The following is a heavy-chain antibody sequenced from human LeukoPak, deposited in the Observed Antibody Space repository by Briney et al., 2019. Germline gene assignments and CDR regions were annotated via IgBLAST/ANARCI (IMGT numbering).Heavy chain of an antibody. V-gene: IGHV5-51*01. CDR1: GSTFTSYW. CDR2: IYPGDSDT. D-gene: IGHD1-26*01. CDR3: ARLFSHGCGDY. J-gene: IGHJ4*02. Sequence: RGESLEISCKGSGSTFTSYWIGWGRQVPGKGLEWMGIIYPGDSDTRYSPSFQGQVTISADKSITSAYLQWSSLKASDTAMYYCARLFSHGCGDYWGQGTLVTVSS.